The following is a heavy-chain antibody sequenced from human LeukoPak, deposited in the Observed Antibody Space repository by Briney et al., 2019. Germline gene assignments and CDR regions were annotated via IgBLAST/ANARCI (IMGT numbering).Heavy chain of an antibody. Sequence: GGSLRLSCSASGFTLSSYSMHWVRQAPGKGLEYVSTSGGATYYADSVKGRFTISRDNAKNTLYLQMSSLRAEDTAVYYCIKDRAGTYSFDYWGQGTLVTVSS. D-gene: IGHD5-24*01. CDR3: IKDRAGTYSFDY. V-gene: IGHV3-64D*09. CDR2: SGGAT. CDR1: GFTLSSYS. J-gene: IGHJ4*02.